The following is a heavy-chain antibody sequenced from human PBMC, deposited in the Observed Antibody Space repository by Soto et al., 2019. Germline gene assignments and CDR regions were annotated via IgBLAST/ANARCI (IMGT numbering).Heavy chain of an antibody. V-gene: IGHV3-9*01. CDR3: SAVLDYYGSGSYYKTFDY. J-gene: IGHJ4*02. CDR1: GFTFDDYA. D-gene: IGHD3-10*01. Sequence: GGSLRLSCAASGFTFDDYAMHWVRQAPGKGLEWVSGISWNSGSIGYADSVKGRFTISRDNAKNSLYLQMNSLRAEDTALYYCSAVLDYYGSGSYYKTFDYWGQGTLVTVSS. CDR2: ISWNSGSI.